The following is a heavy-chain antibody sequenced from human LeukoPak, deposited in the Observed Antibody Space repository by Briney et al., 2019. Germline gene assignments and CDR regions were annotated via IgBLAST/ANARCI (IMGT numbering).Heavy chain of an antibody. V-gene: IGHV4-61*02. CDR1: GGSISSNSYY. D-gene: IGHD3-22*01. Sequence: PSETLSLTCTVSGGSISSNSYYWSWIRQPAGKGLEWIGRIYTSGSTNYNPSLKSRVTISVDTSKNQFSLKLSSVTAADTAVYYCASGYYYRNDYWGQGTLVTVSS. CDR2: IYTSGST. J-gene: IGHJ4*02. CDR3: ASGYYYRNDY.